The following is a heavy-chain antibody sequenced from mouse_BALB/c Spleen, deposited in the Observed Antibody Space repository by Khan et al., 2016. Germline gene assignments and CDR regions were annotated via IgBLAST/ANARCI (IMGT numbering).Heavy chain of an antibody. J-gene: IGHJ4*01. CDR1: GYAFSSYW. V-gene: IGHV1-80*01. Sequence: QVQLQQSGAELVRPGSSVKISCKASGYAFSSYWMTWVKQRPGQGLEWIGQNYPGDGDTNYNGKFKGKATLTADKSNSTAYMQLSSLISEDSAVYFCARRAMDYWGQGTSVTVSS. CDR3: ARRAMDY. CDR2: NYPGDGDT.